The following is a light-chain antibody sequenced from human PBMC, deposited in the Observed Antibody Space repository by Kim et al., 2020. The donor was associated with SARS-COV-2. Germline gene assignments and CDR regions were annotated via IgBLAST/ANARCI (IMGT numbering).Light chain of an antibody. Sequence: PGESATLSCRASQSIDTSVAWYQHRPGQAPRLRVYDASIRATGVPDRFSGSGSWTDFTLTISSLGPEDFSTYYCQQRDSWPPAVSFGGGTKVDIK. J-gene: IGKJ4*01. CDR3: QQRDSWPPAVS. CDR2: DAS. CDR1: QSIDTS. V-gene: IGKV3-11*01.